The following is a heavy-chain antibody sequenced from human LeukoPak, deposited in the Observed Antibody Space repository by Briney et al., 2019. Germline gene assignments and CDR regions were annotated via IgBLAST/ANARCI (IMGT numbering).Heavy chain of an antibody. D-gene: IGHD2-21*01. CDR1: GGPFSGYY. Sequence: PSETLSLTCAVYGGPFSGYYWTWIRQPAGKGLEWIGRIFSSGSTNYNPSLKSRLTMSLDTSKNQFSLKLNSVTAADTAVYYCARRGDHFDYWGQGILVIVSS. J-gene: IGHJ4*02. CDR3: ARRGDHFDY. CDR2: IFSSGST. V-gene: IGHV4-59*10.